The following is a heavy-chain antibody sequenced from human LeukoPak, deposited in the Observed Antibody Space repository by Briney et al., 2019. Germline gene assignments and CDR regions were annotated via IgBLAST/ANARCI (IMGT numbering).Heavy chain of an antibody. Sequence: SKTLSLTCTVSGGSISPYYWSWIRQPPGKGLEWIGYISYTGSTNYNPSLKSRVTISVDTSKNQFSLKLSSVTAADTAMYYCARSYDHVWGSYRAFDYWGQGTLVTVSS. J-gene: IGHJ4*02. D-gene: IGHD3-16*02. CDR1: GGSISPYY. V-gene: IGHV4-59*01. CDR3: ARSYDHVWGSYRAFDY. CDR2: ISYTGST.